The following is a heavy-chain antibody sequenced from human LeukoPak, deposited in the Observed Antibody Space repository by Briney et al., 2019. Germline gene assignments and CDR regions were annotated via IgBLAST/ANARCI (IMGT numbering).Heavy chain of an antibody. Sequence: SETLSLTCTVSGGSISSYYWSWIRQPPGKGLEWIGYIYYSGSTNYNPSLEGRVTISVDTSKNQFSLKLSSVTAADTAVYYCARDHSGDAFDIWGQGTMVTVSS. V-gene: IGHV4-59*01. J-gene: IGHJ3*02. D-gene: IGHD3-10*01. CDR3: ARDHSGDAFDI. CDR1: GGSISSYY. CDR2: IYYSGST.